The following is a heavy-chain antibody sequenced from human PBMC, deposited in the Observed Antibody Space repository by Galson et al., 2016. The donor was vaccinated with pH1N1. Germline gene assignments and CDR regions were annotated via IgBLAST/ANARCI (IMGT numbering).Heavy chain of an antibody. V-gene: IGHV3-9*01. J-gene: IGHJ3*02. D-gene: IGHD3-22*01. CDR3: VKDRAFYYDSSGYDYAFDI. CDR2: ISWNRGAI. Sequence: SLRLSCAASGFTFEDFALHWVRQGPGKGLEWVSGISWNRGAIDYAESVKGRFTISRDNAKNSLYLQMDSLRAEDTALSYCVKDRAFYYDSSGYDYAFDIWGQGTMVTV. CDR1: GFTFEDFA.